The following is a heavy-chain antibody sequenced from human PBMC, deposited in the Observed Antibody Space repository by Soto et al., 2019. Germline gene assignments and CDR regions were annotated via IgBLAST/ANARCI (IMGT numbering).Heavy chain of an antibody. Sequence: PGGSLRLSCAASGVTFSSYEMIWVRQAPGKGLEWVSYISNTGSTIYYADSVKGRFTISRDNAKNSLYLQMNSLRAEDTAVYYCARYGVYGMDVWGQGTTVTVSS. CDR3: ARYGVYGMDV. J-gene: IGHJ6*02. D-gene: IGHD3-10*01. CDR1: GVTFSSYE. CDR2: ISNTGSTI. V-gene: IGHV3-48*03.